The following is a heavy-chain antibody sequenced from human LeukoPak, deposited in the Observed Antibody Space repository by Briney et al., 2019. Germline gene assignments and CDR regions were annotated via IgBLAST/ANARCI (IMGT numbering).Heavy chain of an antibody. D-gene: IGHD6-13*01. V-gene: IGHV3-9*01. J-gene: IGHJ4*02. CDR2: ISWNSGSI. CDR1: GFTFDDYA. CDR3: AKDIRYSSSSVFDY. Sequence: HPGGSLRLSCAASGFTFDDYAMHWVRHAPGKGLEWVSGISWNSGSIGYADSVKGRFTISRDNAKNSLYLQMNSLRAEDTALYYCAKDIRYSSSSVFDYWGQGTLVTVSS.